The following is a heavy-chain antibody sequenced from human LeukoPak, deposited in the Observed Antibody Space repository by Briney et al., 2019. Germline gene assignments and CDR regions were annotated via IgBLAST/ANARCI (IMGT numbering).Heavy chain of an antibody. J-gene: IGHJ4*02. CDR1: GGTFSSYA. V-gene: IGHV1-69*13. D-gene: IGHD6-19*01. CDR3: ARYPSSGWYYFDY. Sequence: SVKVSCKASGGTFSSYAISWVRQAPGQGLEWMGGIIPIFGTANYAQKFQGRVTITADESTSTAYMELSSLRSEDTAVYYYARYPSSGWYYFDYWGQGTLVTVSS. CDR2: IIPIFGTA.